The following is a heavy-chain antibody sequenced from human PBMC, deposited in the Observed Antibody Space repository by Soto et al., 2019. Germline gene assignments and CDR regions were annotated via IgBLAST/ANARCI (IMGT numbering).Heavy chain of an antibody. J-gene: IGHJ3*02. D-gene: IGHD3-16*01. CDR2: IYYSGST. CDR1: GGSISSSSYY. Sequence: QLQLQESGPGLVKPSETLSLTCTVSGGSISSSSYYWGWIRQPPGKWLEWIGSIYYSGSTYYNPSLKSRVTISVDTSKNQFSLKLSSVTAADTAVYYCARQLITRYAFDIWGQGTMVPVSS. V-gene: IGHV4-39*01. CDR3: ARQLITRYAFDI.